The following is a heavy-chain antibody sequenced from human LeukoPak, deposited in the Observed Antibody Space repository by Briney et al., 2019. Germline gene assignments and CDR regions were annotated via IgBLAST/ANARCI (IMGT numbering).Heavy chain of an antibody. D-gene: IGHD5-24*01. Sequence: GGSLRLSCAASGFTFSSYGMNWVRQAPGKGLEWVSYISSSSSTIYYADSVKGRFTISRDNAKNSLYLQMNSLKFEDTAMYYCTRRSTIWGRGTRVTVSS. CDR2: ISSSSSTI. CDR1: GFTFSSYG. CDR3: TRRSTI. J-gene: IGHJ4*02. V-gene: IGHV3-48*04.